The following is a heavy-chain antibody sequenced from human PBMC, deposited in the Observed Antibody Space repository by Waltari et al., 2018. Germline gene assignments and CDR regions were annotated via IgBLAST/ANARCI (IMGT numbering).Heavy chain of an antibody. D-gene: IGHD3-10*01. CDR3: ARPLITMVRGATDGMDV. Sequence: QLQLQESGPGLVKPSETLSLTCTVSGGSISSSSYYWGWIRQPPGKGLEWIGSIYYSGRTYYNPALKSRVTISVDTSKNQFSLKLSSVTAADTAVYYCARPLITMVRGATDGMDVWGQGTTVTVSS. CDR1: GGSISSSSYY. CDR2: IYYSGRT. J-gene: IGHJ6*02. V-gene: IGHV4-39*01.